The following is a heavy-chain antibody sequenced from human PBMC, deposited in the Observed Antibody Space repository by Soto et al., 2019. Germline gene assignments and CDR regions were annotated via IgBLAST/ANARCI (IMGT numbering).Heavy chain of an antibody. Sequence: SETLSLTCTVSGGSISSGDYYWSWIRQPPGKGLEWIGYIYYSGSTFYNPSLKSRVTISVDTSRNQFSLKLSSVTAADTAVYYCARDETVYGMDVWGQGTTVTV. J-gene: IGHJ6*02. V-gene: IGHV4-30-4*01. CDR1: GGSISSGDYY. D-gene: IGHD4-17*01. CDR2: IYYSGST. CDR3: ARDETVYGMDV.